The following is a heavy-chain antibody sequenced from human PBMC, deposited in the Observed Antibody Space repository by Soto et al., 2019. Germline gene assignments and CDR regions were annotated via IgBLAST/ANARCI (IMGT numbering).Heavy chain of an antibody. CDR2: IIPIFGTA. CDR1: GGTFSSYA. V-gene: IGHV1-69*13. D-gene: IGHD6-13*01. CDR3: ARTVNRYSSSWLIDY. J-gene: IGHJ4*02. Sequence: GASVKVSCKASGGTFSSYAISWVRQAPGQGLEWMGGIIPIFGTANYAQKFQGRVTITADESTSTAYMELSSLRSEDTAVYYCARTVNRYSSSWLIDYWGQGTLVTVSS.